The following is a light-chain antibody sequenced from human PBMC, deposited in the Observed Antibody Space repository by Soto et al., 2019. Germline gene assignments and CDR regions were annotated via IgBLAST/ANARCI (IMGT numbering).Light chain of an antibody. J-gene: IGKJ5*01. Sequence: EIVLTQSPATLSLSPGERATLSCRASQSVSSSYLAWYQQKPGQAPRLLIYGASSRATGITDRFSDSGSGTDFTLNISRLEPEDFAVYYCQQYGSSPITFGQGIRLEIK. CDR2: GAS. V-gene: IGKV3-20*01. CDR1: QSVSSSY. CDR3: QQYGSSPIT.